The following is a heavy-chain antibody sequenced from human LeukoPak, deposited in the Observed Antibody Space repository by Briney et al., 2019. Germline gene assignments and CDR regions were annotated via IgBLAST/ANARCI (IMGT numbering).Heavy chain of an antibody. V-gene: IGHV3-21*01. CDR1: GFTFSSYS. CDR3: ARSPGYSGYDPFDY. Sequence: PGGSLGLSCAASGFTFSSYSMNWVRQAPGKGLEWVSSISSSSSYIYYADSVKGRFTISRDYAKNSLYLQMNSLRAEDTAVYYCARSPGYSGYDPFDYWGQGTLVTVSS. CDR2: ISSSSSYI. J-gene: IGHJ4*02. D-gene: IGHD5-12*01.